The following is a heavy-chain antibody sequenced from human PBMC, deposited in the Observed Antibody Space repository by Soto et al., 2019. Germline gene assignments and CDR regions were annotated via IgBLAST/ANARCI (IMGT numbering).Heavy chain of an antibody. CDR3: ARGSPYSHGYLYSDY. D-gene: IGHD5-18*01. J-gene: IGHJ4*02. Sequence: SVKVSCKASGGTFSSYTISWVRQAPGQGLEWMGRIIPILGIANYAQKFQGRVTITADESTSTAYMELSSLRSEDTAVYYCARGSPYSHGYLYSDYWGQGTLVTVSS. CDR1: GGTFSSYT. CDR2: IIPILGIA. V-gene: IGHV1-69*02.